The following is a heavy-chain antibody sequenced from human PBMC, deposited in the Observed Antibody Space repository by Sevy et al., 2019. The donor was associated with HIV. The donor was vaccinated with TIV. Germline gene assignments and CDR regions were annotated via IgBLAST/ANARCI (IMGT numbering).Heavy chain of an antibody. CDR3: ARGGGNGWYYFDY. CDR2: IIPIFGTV. Sequence: ASVKVSCKASGGTFSSYGISWVRQAPGQGLEWMGGIIPIFGTVNYALKFQGRVTITADESTKTAYMELSSLRSEDTAVYYCARGGGNGWYYFDYWGQETLVTVSS. D-gene: IGHD6-19*01. V-gene: IGHV1-69*13. CDR1: GGTFSSYG. J-gene: IGHJ4*02.